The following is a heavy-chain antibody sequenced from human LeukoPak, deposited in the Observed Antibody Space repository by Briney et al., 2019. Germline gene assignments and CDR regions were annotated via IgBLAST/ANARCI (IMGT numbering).Heavy chain of an antibody. CDR2: IYPGDSDT. D-gene: IGHD2-2*02. V-gene: IGHV5-51*01. CDR1: GYSFTSYW. Sequence: GESLKISCKGSGYSFTSYWIGWVRQMPGKGLGWMGIIYPGDSDTRYSPSFQGQVTISADKSISTAYLQWSSLKASDTAMYYCARLLGYCSSTSCYMNWFDPWGQGTLVTVSS. CDR3: ARLLGYCSSTSCYMNWFDP. J-gene: IGHJ5*02.